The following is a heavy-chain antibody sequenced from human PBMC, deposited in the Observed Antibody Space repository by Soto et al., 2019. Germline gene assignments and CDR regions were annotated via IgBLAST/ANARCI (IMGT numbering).Heavy chain of an antibody. CDR3: ARGISARQEGYTWFDP. J-gene: IGHJ5*02. V-gene: IGHV4-59*12. CDR1: GVSMRSYY. D-gene: IGHD6-6*01. Sequence: QVQLQESGPGLVKSSETLSLTCNVSGVSMRSYYWTWIRQSPGKGLGWIGYIYYTGLTNYNPSLGSLVTISLDTPKNQFSLKLCSMTAAATAVYYCARGISARQEGYTWFDPWGQGTLVTVSS. CDR2: IYYTGLT.